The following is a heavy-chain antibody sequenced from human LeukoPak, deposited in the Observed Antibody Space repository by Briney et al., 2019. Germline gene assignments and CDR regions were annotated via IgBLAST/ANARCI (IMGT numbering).Heavy chain of an antibody. Sequence: ASVKVSCKASGYTFTSYGINWVRQATGQGLEWMGIINPSGGSTSYAQKFQGRVTMTRDTSTSTVYMELSSLRSEDTAVYYCVSFNGYSSSVLTDYWGQGTLVTVSS. CDR1: GYTFTSYG. J-gene: IGHJ4*02. CDR3: VSFNGYSSSVLTDY. V-gene: IGHV1-46*01. CDR2: INPSGGST. D-gene: IGHD6-6*01.